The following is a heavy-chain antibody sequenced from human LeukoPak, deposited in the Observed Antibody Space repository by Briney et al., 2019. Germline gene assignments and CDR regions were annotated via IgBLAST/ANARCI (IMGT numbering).Heavy chain of an antibody. D-gene: IGHD6-19*01. J-gene: IGHJ4*02. CDR2: ISGSGGST. CDR1: GFTVSSNY. CDR3: AKTGTGWHYFDY. V-gene: IGHV3-23*01. Sequence: PGGSLRLSCAASGFTVSSNYMSWVRQAPGKGLEWVSTISGSGGSTHYADSVKGRFTISRDNSKNTLYLQMNSLRAEDTAVFYCAKTGTGWHYFDYWGQGTLVTVSS.